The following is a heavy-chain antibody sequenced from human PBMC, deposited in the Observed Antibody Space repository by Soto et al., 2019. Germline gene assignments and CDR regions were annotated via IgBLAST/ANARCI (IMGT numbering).Heavy chain of an antibody. V-gene: IGHV1-24*01. CDR1: GYTLTEFS. J-gene: IGHJ4*02. D-gene: IGHD4-17*01. Sequence: ASVKVSCKVSGYTLTEFSMHWVRQAPGKGLEWMGGFDPEDGETIYAQKFQGRVTMTEDTSTDTAYMELSSLRSEDTAVYYCATDLSVTTLFDYWGQGTLVTVSS. CDR3: ATDLSVTTLFDY. CDR2: FDPEDGET.